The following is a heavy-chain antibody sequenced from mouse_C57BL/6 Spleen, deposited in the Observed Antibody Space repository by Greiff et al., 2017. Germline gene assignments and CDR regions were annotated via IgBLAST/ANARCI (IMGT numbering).Heavy chain of an antibody. CDR1: GYTFTSYG. CDR2: IYPRSGNT. D-gene: IGHD2-4*01. V-gene: IGHV1-81*01. Sequence: VQLVESGAELARPGASVKLSCKASGYTFTSYGISWVKQRTGQGLEWIGEIYPRSGNTYYNEKFKGKATLTADKSSSTAYMELRSLTSEDSAVYFCARLEDYDQKEDYWGQGTSVTVSS. CDR3: ARLEDYDQKEDY. J-gene: IGHJ4*01.